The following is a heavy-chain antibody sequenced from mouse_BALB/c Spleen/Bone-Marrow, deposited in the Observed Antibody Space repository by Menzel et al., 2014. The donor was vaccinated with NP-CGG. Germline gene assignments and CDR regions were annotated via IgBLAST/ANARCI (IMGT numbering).Heavy chain of an antibody. CDR3: ATLTGTFDY. D-gene: IGHD4-1*01. CDR1: GFSIKDTY. V-gene: IGHV14-3*02. Sequence: VQLQQPGAELVKPGASVKLSCTASGFSIKDTYMHWVKQRPEQGLEWIGRIDPANDYTKYDPKFQGKATITTDTSSNAASLQLSSLTSEDTAVYYCATLTGTFDYWGRGTTLTVSS. J-gene: IGHJ2*01. CDR2: IDPANDYT.